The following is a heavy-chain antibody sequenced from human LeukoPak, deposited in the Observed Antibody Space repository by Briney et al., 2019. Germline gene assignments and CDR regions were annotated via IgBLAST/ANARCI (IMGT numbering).Heavy chain of an antibody. CDR3: GHSGIYYLFDY. CDR2: IYYSGST. J-gene: IGHJ4*02. V-gene: IGHV4-39*01. CDR1: GGSISSNSFY. D-gene: IGHD1-26*01. Sequence: SETLSLTCIVSGGSISSNSFYWGWMRQPPGKGLEWIGSIYYSGSTYYNPSLKSRVTISVDTSKNQFSIKLRSVTAADTAVYYCGHSGIYYLFDYWGQGSLVTVSS.